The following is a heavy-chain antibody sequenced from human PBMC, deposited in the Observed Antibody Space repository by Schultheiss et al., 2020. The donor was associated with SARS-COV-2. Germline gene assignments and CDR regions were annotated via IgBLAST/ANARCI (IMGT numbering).Heavy chain of an antibody. CDR1: GFTFSNSD. D-gene: IGHD6-19*01. CDR3: ARDHISKAVAGTGHDY. CDR2: IWYDGSNK. J-gene: IGHJ4*02. Sequence: LKISCAASGFTFSNSDMNWVRQAPGKGLEWVAVIWYDGSNKYYADSVKGRFTISRDNSKNTLYLQMSSLRAEDTAVYYCARDHISKAVAGTGHDYWGQGTLVTVSS. V-gene: IGHV3-33*08.